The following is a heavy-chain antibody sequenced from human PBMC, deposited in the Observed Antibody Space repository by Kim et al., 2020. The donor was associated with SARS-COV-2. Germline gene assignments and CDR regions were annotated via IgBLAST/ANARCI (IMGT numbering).Heavy chain of an antibody. V-gene: IGHV3-74*01. CDR3: ARGTYDDSRTHRDVTLFDY. D-gene: IGHD3-22*01. CDR1: GFTLSNYW. Sequence: GGSLRLSCAAFGFTLSNYWMQWVRQVPGKVLVWVSRMNSDGSRTNYADSVKGRFTISRDNAQNTLYLQMNSLRAEDTAVYYCARGTYDDSRTHRDVTLFDYWGRGTRVTVSS. J-gene: IGHJ4*02. CDR2: MNSDGSRT.